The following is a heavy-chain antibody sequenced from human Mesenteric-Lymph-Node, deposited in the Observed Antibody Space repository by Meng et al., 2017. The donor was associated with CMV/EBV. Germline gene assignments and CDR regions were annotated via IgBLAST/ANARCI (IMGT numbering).Heavy chain of an antibody. Sequence: GDLGGAGGGLVQPGGALILFCAASGFKVRDKYMSWVRQAPGKGLEWVCIIYRGDNTYYIDSVKDRFTVSRDNSKNTMYLQMNSLRVEDTAVYYCTGDSVSNPNLDYWGQGTLVTVSS. D-gene: IGHD3-10*01. CDR2: IYRGDNT. CDR1: GFKVRDKY. V-gene: IGHV3-66*01. J-gene: IGHJ4*02. CDR3: TGDSVSNPNLDY.